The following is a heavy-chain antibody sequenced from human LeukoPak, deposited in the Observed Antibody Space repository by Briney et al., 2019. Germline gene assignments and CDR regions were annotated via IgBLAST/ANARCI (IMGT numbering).Heavy chain of an antibody. Sequence: PGGSLRLSCAASGFTFSSYAMSWIRQAPGKGLEWVSAISGSGGSTYYADSVKGRFTISRDNSKNTLYLQMNSLRAEDTAVYYCAKDIHYGSGSYNYWGQGTLVTVSS. D-gene: IGHD3-10*01. CDR2: ISGSGGST. V-gene: IGHV3-23*01. CDR1: GFTFSSYA. CDR3: AKDIHYGSGSYNY. J-gene: IGHJ4*02.